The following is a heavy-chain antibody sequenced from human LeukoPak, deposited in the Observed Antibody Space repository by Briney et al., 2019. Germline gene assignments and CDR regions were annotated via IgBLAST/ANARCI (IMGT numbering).Heavy chain of an antibody. Sequence: PGGSLRLSCAASGFTVSSNYMSWVRQAPGKGLEWVSVIYSGGSTYYADSVTGRFTISRDNSKNTLYLQMNSLRAEDTAVYYCARKYNNWFDPWGQGTLVTVSS. V-gene: IGHV3-53*01. J-gene: IGHJ5*02. CDR2: IYSGGST. CDR3: ARKYNNWFDP. CDR1: GFTVSSNY. D-gene: IGHD5-18*01.